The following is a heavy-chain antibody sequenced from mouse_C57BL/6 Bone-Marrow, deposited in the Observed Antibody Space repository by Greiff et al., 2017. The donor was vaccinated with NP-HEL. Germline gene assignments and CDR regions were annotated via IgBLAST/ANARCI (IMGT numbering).Heavy chain of an antibody. CDR2: IDPSDSYT. CDR3: ARDGYYPYYYAMDY. CDR1: GYTFTSYW. V-gene: IGHV1-69*01. J-gene: IGHJ4*01. Sequence: VQLQQPGAELVMPGASVKLSCKASGYTFTSYWMHWAKQRPGQGLEWIGEIDPSDSYTNYNQKFKGKSTLTVDKSSSTAYMQLSSLTSEDSAVYYCARDGYYPYYYAMDYWGQGTSVTVSS. D-gene: IGHD2-3*01.